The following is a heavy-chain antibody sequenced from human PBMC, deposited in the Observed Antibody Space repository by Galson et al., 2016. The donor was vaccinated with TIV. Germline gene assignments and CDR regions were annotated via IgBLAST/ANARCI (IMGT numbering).Heavy chain of an antibody. D-gene: IGHD7-27*01. CDR1: GYIFINYY. CDR3: ARVNWARAFDY. V-gene: IGHV1-2*02. Sequence: SVKVSCKASGYIFINYYIHWVRQAPGQGLEWLGWFNPYSGATQYAQKFQGRVTMTRDTSISTAYMELRRLISDDTAVYYCARVNWARAFDYWGQGTQVTVSS. J-gene: IGHJ4*02. CDR2: FNPYSGAT.